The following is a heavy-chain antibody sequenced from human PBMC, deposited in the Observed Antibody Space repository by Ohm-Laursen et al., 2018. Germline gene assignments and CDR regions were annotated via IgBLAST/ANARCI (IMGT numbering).Heavy chain of an antibody. CDR1: GGSISSTSYY. CDR2: IYYTGST. D-gene: IGHD1-1*01. CDR3: ARKTDWNHYYFDY. Sequence: SDTLSLTWTVSGGSISSTSYYWGWIRQPPGKGLEWIGSIYYTGSTYFNPSLQSRVTISVDTSKNQFSLNLSSVTAADTAMYYCARKTDWNHYYFDYWGQGTLVTVSS. V-gene: IGHV4-39*01. J-gene: IGHJ4*02.